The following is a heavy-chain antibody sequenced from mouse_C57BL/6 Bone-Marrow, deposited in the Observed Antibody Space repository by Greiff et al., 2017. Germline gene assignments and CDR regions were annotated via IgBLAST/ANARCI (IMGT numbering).Heavy chain of an antibody. CDR3: ARSYYDNYFDY. J-gene: IGHJ2*01. V-gene: IGHV1-66*01. Sequence: QVQLQQSGPELVKPGASVKISCKASGYSFTSYYIHWVKQRPGQGLEWIGWIYPGSGNTKYNEKFKGKATLTADTSSSTAYMQLSSLTSEDSAVYYCARSYYDNYFDYWGQGTTLTVSS. CDR2: IYPGSGNT. D-gene: IGHD2-10*01. CDR1: GYSFTSYY.